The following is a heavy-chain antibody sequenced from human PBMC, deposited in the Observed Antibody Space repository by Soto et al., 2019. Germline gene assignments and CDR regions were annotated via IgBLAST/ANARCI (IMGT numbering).Heavy chain of an antibody. CDR2: IWYDGSNK. CDR3: ARGFYDNWYFDL. D-gene: IGHD3-3*01. V-gene: IGHV3-33*01. J-gene: IGHJ2*01. Sequence: QVQLVESGGGVVQPGRSLRLSCAASGFTFSSYGMHWVRQAPGKGLEWVAVIWYDGSNKYYADSVKGRFTISGDNSKNTLYLQMNSLRAEDTAVYYCARGFYDNWYFDLWGRGTLVTVSS. CDR1: GFTFSSYG.